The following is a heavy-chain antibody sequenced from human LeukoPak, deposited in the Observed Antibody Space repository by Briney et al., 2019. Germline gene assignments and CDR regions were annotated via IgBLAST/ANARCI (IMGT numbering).Heavy chain of an antibody. D-gene: IGHD1-1*01. CDR1: GFTFSSFD. J-gene: IGHJ6*03. CDR2: IGTASDT. Sequence: GGSLRLSCAASGFTFSSFDMHWVRQPTGQGLEWVSIIGTASDTYYPGSVEGRFTLSRDNAKNSLYLNSLTAGDTAVYYCARGPPRGKYYYMDVWGKGTTVTVSS. CDR3: ARGPPRGKYYYMDV. V-gene: IGHV3-13*01.